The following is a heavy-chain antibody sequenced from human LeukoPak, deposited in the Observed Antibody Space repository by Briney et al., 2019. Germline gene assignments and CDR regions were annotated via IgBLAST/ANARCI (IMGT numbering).Heavy chain of an antibody. CDR1: GFTFSTYA. D-gene: IGHD1-26*01. Sequence: GGSLRLSCAASGFTFSTYAMSWVRQAPGEGLEWVSTISGSGGSTYYVDSVKGRFTISRDNSKNTLYLQMNSLRAEDTAVYYCASLLSGSYPFDYWGQGTLVTVSS. J-gene: IGHJ4*02. CDR2: ISGSGGST. V-gene: IGHV3-23*01. CDR3: ASLLSGSYPFDY.